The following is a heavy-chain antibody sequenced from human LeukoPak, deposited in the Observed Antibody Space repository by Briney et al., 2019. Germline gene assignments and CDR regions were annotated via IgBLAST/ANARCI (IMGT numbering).Heavy chain of an antibody. CDR2: SNPKSGAT. CDR1: ASSFPVYF. V-gene: IGHV1-2*02. Sequence: GASVYVSCSCAASSFPVYFIHWVRHAPAQGLELMGWSNPKSGATNYAQKFQGSVTLTRDTSNSTVYMELIRLTSDDTAVYYCARGPSSSSIYHYTGMDVWGQGTTVTVSS. J-gene: IGHJ6*02. CDR3: ARGPSSSSIYHYTGMDV. D-gene: IGHD6-6*01.